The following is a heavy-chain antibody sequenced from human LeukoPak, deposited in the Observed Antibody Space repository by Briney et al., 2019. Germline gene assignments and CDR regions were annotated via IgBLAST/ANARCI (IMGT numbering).Heavy chain of an antibody. Sequence: PGGSLRLSWAASGFTFSNYVMSWVRQAPGKGLEWVSGISATGGSTHYADSVKGRFTISRDNSKKMLYLQMNGLRAEDTAVYYCAKGKYYGSGSYCIFDYWGQGTLVTVSS. CDR1: GFTFSNYV. D-gene: IGHD3-10*01. J-gene: IGHJ4*02. CDR2: ISATGGST. CDR3: AKGKYYGSGSYCIFDY. V-gene: IGHV3-23*01.